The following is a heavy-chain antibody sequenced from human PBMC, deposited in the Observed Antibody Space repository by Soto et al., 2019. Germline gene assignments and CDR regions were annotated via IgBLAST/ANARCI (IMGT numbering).Heavy chain of an antibody. J-gene: IGHJ3*02. Sequence: SETLSLTCTVSGGSISSGGYYWSWIRQHPGKGLEWIGYIYYSGSTYYNPSLKSRVTISVDTSKNQFSLKLSSVTAADTAVYYCARALAAAQAYAFDIWGQGTMVTVSS. CDR1: GGSISSGGYY. D-gene: IGHD6-13*01. V-gene: IGHV4-31*03. CDR3: ARALAAAQAYAFDI. CDR2: IYYSGST.